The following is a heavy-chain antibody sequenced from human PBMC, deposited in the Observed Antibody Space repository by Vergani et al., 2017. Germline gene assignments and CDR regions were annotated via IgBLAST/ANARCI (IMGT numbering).Heavy chain of an antibody. CDR3: ASILGMGAFDI. CDR2: IYYSGST. V-gene: IGHV4-59*01. J-gene: IGHJ3*02. CDR1: GGSISSYY. D-gene: IGHD7-27*01. Sequence: QVQLQESGPGLVKPSETLSLTCTVSGGSISSYYWSWIRQPPGKGLEWIGYIYYSGSTNYNPSLKSRVTISVDTSKNQFSLKLSSVTAADTAVYYCASILGMGAFDIWGQGTMVTVSS.